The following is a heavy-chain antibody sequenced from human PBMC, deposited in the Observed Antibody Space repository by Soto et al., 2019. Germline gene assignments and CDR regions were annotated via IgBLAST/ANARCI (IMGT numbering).Heavy chain of an antibody. V-gene: IGHV1-18*01. D-gene: IGHD3-3*01. J-gene: IGHJ6*02. CDR3: ARSGYYTMRVFPIINSHYYYGMDV. Sequence: ASVTVSCKSSGYTFTSYGISWVRHAPGQGLERMGWISTYNGNTNYAQKLQGRVTMTTDTSTSTAYMELRSLRSDDTAVYYCARSGYYTMRVFPIINSHYYYGMDVWGQGTTVTVPS. CDR2: ISTYNGNT. CDR1: GYTFTSYG.